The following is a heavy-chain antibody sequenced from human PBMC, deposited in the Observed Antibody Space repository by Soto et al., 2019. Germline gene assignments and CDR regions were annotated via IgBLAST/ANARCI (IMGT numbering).Heavy chain of an antibody. J-gene: IGHJ5*01. Sequence: AAVKVSCKASGYPFPNNYVHWVRQAPGHGLEWMGWMNPNSGNTGYAQNFRGRVTMTQNTAIGTAYMELSSLRSDDTATYYCTRAYGAETFDFWGQGTRVNVSA. CDR1: GYPFPNNY. CDR2: MNPNSGNT. V-gene: IGHV1-8*02. D-gene: IGHD3-10*01. CDR3: TRAYGAETFDF.